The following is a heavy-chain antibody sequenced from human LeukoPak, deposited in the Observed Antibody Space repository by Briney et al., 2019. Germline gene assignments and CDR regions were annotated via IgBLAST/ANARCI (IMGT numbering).Heavy chain of an antibody. Sequence: PGGSLRLSCAASGFTFSSYGMHWVRQAPGKGLKWVAFIRYDGSNKYYADSVKGRFTISRDNSKNTLYLQMNSLRAEDTAVYYCAKDGRQRKTYFYGSGSANAFDIWGQGTMVTVSS. J-gene: IGHJ3*02. CDR3: AKDGRQRKTYFYGSGSANAFDI. D-gene: IGHD3-10*01. CDR2: IRYDGSNK. CDR1: GFTFSSYG. V-gene: IGHV3-30*02.